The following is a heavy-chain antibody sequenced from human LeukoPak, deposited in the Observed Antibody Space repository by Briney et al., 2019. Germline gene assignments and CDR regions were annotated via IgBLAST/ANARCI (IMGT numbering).Heavy chain of an antibody. Sequence: PSETLSLTCAVSGGSIISSSWWSWVRQPPGKGLEWIGEIYHSGSTNYNPSLKSRVTISVHKYKNQFSLKLSSVTAADTAVYYCARDCSSTSCTSYGLDVLGQGNTVTVSS. CDR2: IYHSGST. CDR1: GGSIISSSW. J-gene: IGHJ6*02. V-gene: IGHV4-4*02. D-gene: IGHD2-2*01. CDR3: ARDCSSTSCTSYGLDV.